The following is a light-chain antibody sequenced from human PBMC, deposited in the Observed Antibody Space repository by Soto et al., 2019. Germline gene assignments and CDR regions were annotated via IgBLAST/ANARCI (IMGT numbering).Light chain of an antibody. CDR3: QQYYSSPRT. CDR1: QSVLYSSNNKNY. Sequence: DIVMTQSPDSLAVSLGEWATINCKSSQSVLYSSNNKNYLAWYKQKPGQPPKLLIYCVSTRESGVLDRFSGSGSEKEFTLTISSRQAEDVAVYYCQQYYSSPRTFGQGTKVEIK. CDR2: CVS. V-gene: IGKV4-1*01. J-gene: IGKJ1*01.